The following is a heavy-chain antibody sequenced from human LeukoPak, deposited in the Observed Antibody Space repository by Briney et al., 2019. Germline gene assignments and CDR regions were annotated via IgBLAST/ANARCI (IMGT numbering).Heavy chain of an antibody. CDR1: GYTFTSYD. CDR2: MNPNSGNT. J-gene: IGHJ4*02. V-gene: IGHV1-8*01. CDR3: ARVIVAGDKYYFDY. Sequence: GASVKVSCKASGYTFTSYDINWVRQATGQGLEWMGWMNPNSGNTGYAQKFQGRVTMTRNTSISTAYMELSSLRSEDTAVYYCARVIVAGDKYYFDYWGQGTLVTVSS. D-gene: IGHD5-12*01.